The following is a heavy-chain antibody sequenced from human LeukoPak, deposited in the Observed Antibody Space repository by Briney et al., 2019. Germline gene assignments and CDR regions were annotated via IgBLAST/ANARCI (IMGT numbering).Heavy chain of an antibody. Sequence: ASVKVSCKASGYAFTTFGIMWVRQAPGQGLEWMGWISTSKTYTRYAQKVQGRATLTTDPSTSTAYLELTSLTSDDTAVYFCARASDTSWPFDSWGQGTKVTVSS. CDR3: ARASDTSWPFDS. CDR1: GYAFTTFG. V-gene: IGHV1-18*01. D-gene: IGHD2-2*01. CDR2: ISTSKTYT. J-gene: IGHJ4*02.